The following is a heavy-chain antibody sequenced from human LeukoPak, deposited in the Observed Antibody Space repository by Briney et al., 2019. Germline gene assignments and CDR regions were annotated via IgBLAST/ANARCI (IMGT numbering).Heavy chain of an antibody. CDR1: GFTFSSYA. Sequence: PGGSLRLSCAASGFTFSSYAMSWVRQAPGKGLEWVSAISGSGGSTYYADSVKGRFTISRDNSKNTLYLQMNSLRAEDTAVYYCARLVVPAAMTGRWFDPWGQGTLVTVSS. J-gene: IGHJ5*02. CDR3: ARLVVPAAMTGRWFDP. CDR2: ISGSGGST. D-gene: IGHD2-2*01. V-gene: IGHV3-23*01.